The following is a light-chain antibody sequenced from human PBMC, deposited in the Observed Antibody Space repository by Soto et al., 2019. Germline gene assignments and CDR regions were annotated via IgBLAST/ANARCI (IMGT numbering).Light chain of an antibody. CDR2: EVS. Sequence: ALTQPASVSGSPGQSITISCTGASSDVGSYNLVSWYQQHPGKAPKIMIYEVSKRPSGVSSRFSGSKSGNTASLTISGLQAEDEADYYCCSYAGTSTYVFGTGTKVTV. J-gene: IGLJ1*01. CDR3: CSYAGTSTYV. CDR1: SSDVGSYNL. V-gene: IGLV2-23*02.